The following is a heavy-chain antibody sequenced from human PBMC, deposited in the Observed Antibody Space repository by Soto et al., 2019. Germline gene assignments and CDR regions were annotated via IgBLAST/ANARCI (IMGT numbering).Heavy chain of an antibody. CDR3: AKDALRYFDWLYSPAPFDY. CDR2: ISGSGGST. J-gene: IGHJ4*02. CDR1: GFTFSSYA. D-gene: IGHD3-9*01. V-gene: IGHV3-23*01. Sequence: GGSLRLSCAASGFTFSSYAMSWVRQAPGKGLEWVSAISGSGGSTYYADSMKGRFTISRDNSKNTLYLQMNSLRAEDTAVYYCAKDALRYFDWLYSPAPFDYWGQGTLVTVSS.